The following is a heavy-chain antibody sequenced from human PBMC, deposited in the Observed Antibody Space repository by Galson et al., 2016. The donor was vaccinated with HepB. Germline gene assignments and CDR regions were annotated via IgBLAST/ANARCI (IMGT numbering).Heavy chain of an antibody. D-gene: IGHD3-3*01. CDR2: INHSGNT. CDR3: ARVTYYDSATRFDP. J-gene: IGHJ5*01. V-gene: IGHV4-34*01. Sequence: SETLSLTCAVFGGTFNGYYWTWIRQPPGKGLEWIGEINHSGNTNYNPSLKSRVNLSVDMSKKKFTLELTSVTVADTAIYYCARVTYYDSATRFDPWGQGTPVTVAS. CDR1: GGTFNGYY.